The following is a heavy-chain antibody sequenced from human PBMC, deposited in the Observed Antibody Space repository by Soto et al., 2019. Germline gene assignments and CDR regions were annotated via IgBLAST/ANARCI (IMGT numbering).Heavy chain of an antibody. V-gene: IGHV3-7*03. D-gene: IGHD3-16*02. CDR1: GFRFRDYW. Sequence: EVQLVESGGGLVQTGGSLRLSCAVSGFRFRDYWMSWVRQAPGKGLEWVANIKQDESDKYYVDSVKGRFTISRDNAKKALYLQMNSLRVEDTAVYYCAAYCYTMTCTHFHGYSWGQGTQVTVSS. CDR2: IKQDESDK. J-gene: IGHJ5*02. CDR3: AAYCYTMTCTHFHGYS.